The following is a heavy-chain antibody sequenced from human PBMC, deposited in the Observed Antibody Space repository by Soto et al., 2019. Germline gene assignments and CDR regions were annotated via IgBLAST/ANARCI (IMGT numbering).Heavy chain of an antibody. D-gene: IGHD1-26*01. CDR2: ISGSGGST. CDR3: AKSKVGGLAYYYGMDV. CDR1: GFTFSSYA. J-gene: IGHJ6*02. V-gene: IGHV3-23*01. Sequence: GSLRLSCAASGFTFSSYAMSWVRQAPGKGLEWVSAISGSGGSTYYADSVKGRFTISRDNSKNTLYLQMNSLRAEDTAVYYCAKSKVGGLAYYYGMDVWGQGTTVTVSS.